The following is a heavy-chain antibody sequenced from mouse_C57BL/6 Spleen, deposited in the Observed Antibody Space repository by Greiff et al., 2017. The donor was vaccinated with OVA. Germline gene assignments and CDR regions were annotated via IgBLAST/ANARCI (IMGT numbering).Heavy chain of an antibody. CDR1: GYSITSGYY. J-gene: IGHJ4*01. CDR2: ISYDGSN. CDR3: ASYDYFYYAMDY. Sequence: VQLQQSGPGLVKPSQSLSLTCSVTGYSITSGYYWNWIRQFPGNKLEWMGYISYDGSNNYNPSLKNRISITRDTSKNQFFLKLNSVTTEDTATYYCASYDYFYYAMDYWGQGTSVTVSS. V-gene: IGHV3-6*01. D-gene: IGHD2-4*01.